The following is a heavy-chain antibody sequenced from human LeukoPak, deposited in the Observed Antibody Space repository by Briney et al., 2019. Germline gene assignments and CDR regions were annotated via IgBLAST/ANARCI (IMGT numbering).Heavy chain of an antibody. CDR1: GFTVSSNY. CDR3: LKAAGGNSGIFDY. V-gene: IGHV3-53*01. CDR2: IYRGGST. D-gene: IGHD4-23*01. Sequence: PGGALRLPCAASGFTVSSNYMSWVPQAPGKGGEGVSIIYRGGSTSYAGSVKGRFTISRDNSKNTLYLQMNSLRAEDTAVYYCLKAAGGNSGIFDYWGQRTLVTASS. J-gene: IGHJ4*02.